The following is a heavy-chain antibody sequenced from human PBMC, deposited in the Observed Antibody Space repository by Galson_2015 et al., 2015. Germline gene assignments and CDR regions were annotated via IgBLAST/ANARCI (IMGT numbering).Heavy chain of an antibody. V-gene: IGHV3-30-3*01. CDR2: ISYDGSNK. CDR3: ARTLGGRFDWLSYYFDY. CDR1: GFTFSSYA. J-gene: IGHJ4*02. Sequence: SLRLSCAASGFTFSSYAMHWVRQAPGKGLEWVAVISYDGSNKYYADSVKGRFTISRDNSKNTLYLQMNSLRAEDTAVYYCARTLGGRFDWLSYYFDYWGQGTLVTVSS. D-gene: IGHD3-9*01.